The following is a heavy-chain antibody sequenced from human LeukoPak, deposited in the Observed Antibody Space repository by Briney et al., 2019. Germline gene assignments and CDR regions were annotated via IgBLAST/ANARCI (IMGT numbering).Heavy chain of an antibody. D-gene: IGHD4-23*01. CDR2: IYWDDDK. J-gene: IGHJ4*02. CDR3: AHLPRWATETLFDY. CDR1: GFSLSTSGVG. V-gene: IGHV2-5*02. Sequence: SGPSLVKPTQTLTLTCTFSGFSLSTSGVGVGWIRQPPGKALEWLALIYWDDDKRYSPSLKSRLTITKDTSKTQVVLTMTNMDPVDTATYYCAHLPRWATETLFDYWGQGTLVTVSS.